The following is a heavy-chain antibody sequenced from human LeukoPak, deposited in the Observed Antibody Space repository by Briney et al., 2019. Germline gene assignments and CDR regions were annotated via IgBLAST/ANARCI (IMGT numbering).Heavy chain of an antibody. V-gene: IGHV1-69*04. Sequence: ASVKVSCNASGGTFSSYAISWVRQAPGQGLEWMGRIIPILGIANYAQKFQGRVTITADKSTSTAYMELSSLRSEDTAVYYCARQGEIAAAGGFDYWGQGTLVTVSS. CDR3: ARQGEIAAAGGFDY. CDR2: IIPILGIA. CDR1: GGTFSSYA. J-gene: IGHJ4*02. D-gene: IGHD6-13*01.